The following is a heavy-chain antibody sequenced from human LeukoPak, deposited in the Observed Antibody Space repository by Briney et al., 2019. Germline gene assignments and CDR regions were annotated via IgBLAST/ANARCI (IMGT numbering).Heavy chain of an antibody. Sequence: GGSLRLSCAASGFTFSSYAMSWVRQAPGKGLEWVSSFCGGGGNTYYADPVKGRFTISRDNSKNTLYLQMNSLRAEDTAVYYCAKVRSSSCYAAVDSWGQGTLVTDSS. CDR3: AKVRSSSCYAAVDS. CDR1: GFTFSSYA. V-gene: IGHV3-23*01. J-gene: IGHJ4*02. D-gene: IGHD2-2*01. CDR2: FCGGGGNT.